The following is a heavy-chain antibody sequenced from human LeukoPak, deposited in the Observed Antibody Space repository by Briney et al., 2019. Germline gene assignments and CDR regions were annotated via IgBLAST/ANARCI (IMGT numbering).Heavy chain of an antibody. D-gene: IGHD3-22*01. CDR3: AREQGTHYYDSDGSYSRAGAFDI. Sequence: GGSLRLSCAASGFTFNRYNMNWVRRAPGKGLEWVSSISTSSSYIYYADSVKGRFTISRDNAKNSLYLQMNSLRAEDTAVYYCAREQGTHYYDSDGSYSRAGAFDIWGQGTMVTVSS. CDR2: ISTSSSYI. J-gene: IGHJ3*02. V-gene: IGHV3-21*01. CDR1: GFTFNRYN.